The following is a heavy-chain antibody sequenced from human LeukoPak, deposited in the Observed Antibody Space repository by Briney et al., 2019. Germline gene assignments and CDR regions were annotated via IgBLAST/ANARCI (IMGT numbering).Heavy chain of an antibody. V-gene: IGHV5-51*01. Sequence: GESLKISCKGSGYSFTSYWIGWVRQMPGKGLEWMGIIYPGDSDTRYSPSFQGQVTISVDKSISTAYLQWNSLEASDSAIYYCARRGDSDFRIDWGQGTLVTVSS. J-gene: IGHJ4*02. CDR3: ARRGDSDFRID. CDR2: IYPGDSDT. D-gene: IGHD2-21*02. CDR1: GYSFTSYW.